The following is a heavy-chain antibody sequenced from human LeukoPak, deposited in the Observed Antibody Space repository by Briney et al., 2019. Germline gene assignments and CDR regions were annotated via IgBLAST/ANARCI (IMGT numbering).Heavy chain of an antibody. D-gene: IGHD2-21*01. CDR1: GGSFSGYY. CDR2: INHSGST. Sequence: SETLSLTCAVYGGSFSGYYWSWIRQPPGKGLEWIGEINHSGSTNYNPSLKSRVTISVDTSKNQFYLKLSSVTAADTAVYYCARGCGGDCYSDSPFDYWGQGTLVTVSS. V-gene: IGHV4-34*01. CDR3: ARGCGGDCYSDSPFDY. J-gene: IGHJ4*02.